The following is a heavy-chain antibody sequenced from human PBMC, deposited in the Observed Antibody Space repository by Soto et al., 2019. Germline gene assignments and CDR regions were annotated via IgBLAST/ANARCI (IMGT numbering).Heavy chain of an antibody. CDR3: ARGALPYGVTIFGVVRNYYGMDV. V-gene: IGHV1-8*01. Sequence: RASVKVSCKASGYTFTSYDINWVRQATGQGLEWMGWMNPNSGNTGYAQKFQGRVTMTRNTSISSAYMELSSLRSEDTAVYYCARGALPYGVTIFGVVRNYYGMDVWGQGTTVTVSS. CDR2: MNPNSGNT. D-gene: IGHD3-3*01. CDR1: GYTFTSYD. J-gene: IGHJ6*02.